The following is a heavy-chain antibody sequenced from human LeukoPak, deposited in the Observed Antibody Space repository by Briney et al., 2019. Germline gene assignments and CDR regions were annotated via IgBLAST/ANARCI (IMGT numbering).Heavy chain of an antibody. V-gene: IGHV4-38-2*01. CDR2: IFHSGIT. CDR3: ARHSMELDNIAS. D-gene: IGHD1-7*01. CDR1: GYSIRSGYN. Sequence: SETLSLSCAVSGYSIRSGYNWGWIRRPPGKGLEWIGSIFHSGITYYDPSLKSRVTISLDTSKNHFSLNLTSVTAADTAVYYCARHSMELDNIASWGQGTLVTVSS. J-gene: IGHJ4*02.